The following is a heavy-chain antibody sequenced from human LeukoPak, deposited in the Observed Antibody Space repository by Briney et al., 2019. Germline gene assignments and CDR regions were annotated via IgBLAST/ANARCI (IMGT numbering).Heavy chain of an antibody. V-gene: IGHV1-8*01. CDR2: INPDSGDA. CDR3: TRGWDH. J-gene: IGHJ4*02. CDR1: GYTFTSHD. Sequence: ASVKVSCKASGYTFTSHDINWVRQASGQGPEWMGYINPDSGDAGYAREFQGRLTVTRDNSITTAYMELDSPTAADTAVYYCTRGWDHWGLGTLVTVSS.